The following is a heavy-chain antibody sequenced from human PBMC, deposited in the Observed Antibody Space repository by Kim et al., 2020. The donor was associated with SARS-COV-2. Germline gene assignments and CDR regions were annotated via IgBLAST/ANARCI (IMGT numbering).Heavy chain of an antibody. CDR2: IYPSDSDT. D-gene: IGHD3-16*01. CDR1: GXXFTNYW. CDR3: ARLGAVTGVWSAGYFGLDV. Sequence: GESLKISCKXSGXXFTNYWIGWXRQMPGKGLEWMGIIYPSDSDTRYSPPFQGQVTISVDKSSSTAYLQWSSLKDSDTAMYYCARLGAVTGVWSAGYFGLDVWGHGTTVAVSS. J-gene: IGHJ6*02. V-gene: IGHV5-51*01.